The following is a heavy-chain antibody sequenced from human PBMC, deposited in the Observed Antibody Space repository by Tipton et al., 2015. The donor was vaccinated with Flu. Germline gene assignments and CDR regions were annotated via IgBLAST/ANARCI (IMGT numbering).Heavy chain of an antibody. CDR3: ARHTGDSVRGVIDY. Sequence: TLSLTCAVSGYSISDDYYWGWVRRPPGKGLEWIGTIYHSGTTYYNPPLKSRLTISVDTSKNQFSLRLSSVTAADTAVYYCARHTGDSVRGVIDYWGQGTLVTVSS. CDR2: IYHSGTT. J-gene: IGHJ4*02. D-gene: IGHD3-10*02. CDR1: GYSISDDYY. V-gene: IGHV4-38-2*01.